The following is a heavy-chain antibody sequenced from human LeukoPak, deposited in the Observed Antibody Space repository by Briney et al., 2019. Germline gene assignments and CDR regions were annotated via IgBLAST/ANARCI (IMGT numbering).Heavy chain of an antibody. V-gene: IGHV4-39*07. CDR3: ARDRSIYYDSSPKYFDL. D-gene: IGHD3-22*01. Sequence: PSETLSLTCTVSGGSISSSSYYWGWIRQPPGKGLEWIGSIYHSGSNYYNPSLKSRVTISVDTSKTQLSRKLSSVTAADTAVYYCARDRSIYYDSSPKYFDLWGRGTLVTVSS. J-gene: IGHJ2*01. CDR1: GGSISSSSYY. CDR2: IYHSGSN.